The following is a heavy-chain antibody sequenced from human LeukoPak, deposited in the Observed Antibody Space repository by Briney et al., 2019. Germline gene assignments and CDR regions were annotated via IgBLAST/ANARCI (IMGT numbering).Heavy chain of an antibody. CDR2: IYTSGST. D-gene: IGHD2-2*02. CDR1: GGSISSGSYY. Sequence: PSQTLSLTCTVSGGSISSGSYYWSWIRQPAGKGLEWIGRIYTSGSTNYTPSLKSRVTISVDTSKNQFSLKLSSVTAADTAVYYCARGGLSCSSTSCYTSWFDPWGQGTLVTVSS. J-gene: IGHJ5*02. CDR3: ARGGLSCSSTSCYTSWFDP. V-gene: IGHV4-61*02.